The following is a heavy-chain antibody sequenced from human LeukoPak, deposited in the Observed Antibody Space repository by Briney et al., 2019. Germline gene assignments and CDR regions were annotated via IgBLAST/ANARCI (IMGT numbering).Heavy chain of an antibody. J-gene: IGHJ4*02. V-gene: IGHV4-59*08. D-gene: IGHD1-26*01. Sequence: PSETLSLTCTVSGGSINSYYWSWIRQPPGKGLEWMGYIYYIGNTKYNPSLESRVTMSVDTSKNQFSLRLRSVTAADTAVYYCARHKDGGTYPLDYWGQGAPVTVSS. CDR1: GGSINSYY. CDR2: IYYIGNT. CDR3: ARHKDGGTYPLDY.